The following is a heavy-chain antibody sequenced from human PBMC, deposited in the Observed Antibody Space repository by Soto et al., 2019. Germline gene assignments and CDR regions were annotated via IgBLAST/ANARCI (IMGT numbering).Heavy chain of an antibody. Sequence: EVQLVESGGGLIQPGGSLRLSCAASGFTVSSNYMSWVRQAPGKGLEWVSVISGSGVRTYYADSVKGRFTISRDNSKNTLYLQMNSLRAEDTAVYYCAKDQGLGIPGGYDPFDIWGQGTMVTVSS. D-gene: IGHD7-27*01. CDR3: AKDQGLGIPGGYDPFDI. J-gene: IGHJ3*02. CDR2: ISGSGVRT. CDR1: GFTVSSNY. V-gene: IGHV3-23*04.